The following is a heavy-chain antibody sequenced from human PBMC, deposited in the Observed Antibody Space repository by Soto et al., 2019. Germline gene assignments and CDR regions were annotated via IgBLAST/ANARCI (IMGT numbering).Heavy chain of an antibody. J-gene: IGHJ6*02. V-gene: IGHV1-2*02. CDR2: IIPKSGDT. D-gene: IGHD2-2*01. CDR3: ARERRIVVVQAATVNTPYYYYYGMDV. CDR1: GYTFIDYY. Sequence: ASVKVSCKASGYTFIDYYIHWLRQAPGQGPEWMGWIIPKSGDTKYSEKFQGRVAMTRDTSINTAYMEMASLRSDDTAVYYCARERRIVVVQAATVNTPYYYYYGMDVWGQGTTVTVSS.